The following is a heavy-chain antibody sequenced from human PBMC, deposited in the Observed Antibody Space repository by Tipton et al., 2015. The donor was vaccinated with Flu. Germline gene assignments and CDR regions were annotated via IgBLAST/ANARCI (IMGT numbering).Heavy chain of an antibody. J-gene: IGHJ4*02. CDR1: GGSISSYY. V-gene: IGHV4-38-2*02. D-gene: IGHD2-8*02. CDR2: IYHSGST. CDR3: ASSLLVVYASIDY. Sequence: GLVKPSETLSLTCTVSGGSISSYYWGWIRQPPGKGLEWIGSIYHSGSTYYNPSLKSRVTISVDTSKNQFSLKLSSVTAADTAVYYCASSLLVVYASIDYWGQGTLVTVSS.